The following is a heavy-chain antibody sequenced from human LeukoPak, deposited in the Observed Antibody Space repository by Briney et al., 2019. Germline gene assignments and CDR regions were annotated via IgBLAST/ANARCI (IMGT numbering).Heavy chain of an antibody. CDR3: AKESAYDILTGYSDY. CDR2: ISGSGGST. Sequence: PGGSLRLSCAASGFTFSSYAMSWVRQAPGKGLEWVSGISGSGGSTYYADSVKGRFTISRDNSKNTMYLQMNSLRAVDTAAYYCAKESAYDILTGYSDYWGQGTLVTVSS. V-gene: IGHV3-23*01. J-gene: IGHJ4*02. CDR1: GFTFSSYA. D-gene: IGHD3-9*01.